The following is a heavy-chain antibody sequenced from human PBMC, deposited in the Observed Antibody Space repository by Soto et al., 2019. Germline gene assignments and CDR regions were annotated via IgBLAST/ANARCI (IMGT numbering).Heavy chain of an antibody. Sequence: EVQLVESGGGLVQPGGSLRLSCAASGFTFSSYSMNWVRQAPGKGLEWVSYISSSSSTIYYADSVKGRFTISRDNAKNALYLQMISLRDEDTAVDYCARDLTLYLNWFDPRGQGTLVTASS. CDR1: GFTFSSYS. D-gene: IGHD2-2*01. V-gene: IGHV3-48*02. CDR2: ISSSSSTI. J-gene: IGHJ5*02. CDR3: ARDLTLYLNWFDP.